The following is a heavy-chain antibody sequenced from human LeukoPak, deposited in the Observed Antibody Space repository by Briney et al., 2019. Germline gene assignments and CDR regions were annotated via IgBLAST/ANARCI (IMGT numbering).Heavy chain of an antibody. V-gene: IGHV4-39*01. D-gene: IGHD2-15*01. CDR1: GCSISSSSYY. CDR2: IYYSGST. Sequence: SETLSLTCTVSGCSISSSSYYWGWIRLPPGKGLEWIGSIYYSGSTYYNPSLKSRVTISVDTSKNQFSLKLSSVTAADTAVYYCARRDCSGGSCYLFDPWGQGTLVTVSS. J-gene: IGHJ5*02. CDR3: ARRDCSGGSCYLFDP.